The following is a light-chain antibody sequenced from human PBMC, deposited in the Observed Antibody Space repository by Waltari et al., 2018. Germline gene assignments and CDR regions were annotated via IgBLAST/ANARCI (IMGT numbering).Light chain of an antibody. J-gene: IGLJ2*01. CDR1: SPNIGAGYD. Sequence: QSVLTQPPSVSGAPGQRVTISCTWSSPNIGAGYDVSWYQPPPRTAPNLLIYGSYNRPSGVPDRFSASKSGTSASLAITGLQAEDEADYYCQSFDRSLNGVIFGGGTKLTVL. CDR3: QSFDRSLNGVI. CDR2: GSY. V-gene: IGLV1-40*01.